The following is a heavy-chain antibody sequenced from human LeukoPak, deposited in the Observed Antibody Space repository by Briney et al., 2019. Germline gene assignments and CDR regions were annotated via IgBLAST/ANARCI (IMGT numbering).Heavy chain of an antibody. CDR1: GYTFTSYY. V-gene: IGHV1-46*01. J-gene: IGHJ3*02. Sequence: ASVRVSCKASGYTFTSYYMHGVRQAPGQGLEWMGIISPSGASTTYAQNFQGRVTMTRDMSTSTLYMELSSLKSEDTAVYYCARGSSRSPRDAFDIWGQGTMVTVSS. CDR2: ISPSGAST. CDR3: ARGSSRSPRDAFDI.